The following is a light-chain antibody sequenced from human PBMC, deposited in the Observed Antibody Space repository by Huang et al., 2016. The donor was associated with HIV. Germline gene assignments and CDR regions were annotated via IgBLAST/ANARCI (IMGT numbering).Light chain of an antibody. CDR3: QQYYTSPT. CDR2: STA. Sequence: DIQMTQSPSSLSASVGDRVTITCRASQSITSYLTWYQQRPGKAPKLLIYSTARLESGVPSRFRGGGSGTDYTLTSNSLQPDDFATYYCQQYYTSPTFGQGSKVEIK. J-gene: IGKJ1*01. CDR1: QSITSY. V-gene: IGKV1-NL1*01.